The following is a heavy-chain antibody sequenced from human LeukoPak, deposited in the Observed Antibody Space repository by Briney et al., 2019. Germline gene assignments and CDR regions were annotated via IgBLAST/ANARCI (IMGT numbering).Heavy chain of an antibody. CDR2: ISYDGSNK. J-gene: IGHJ4*02. D-gene: IGHD4-17*01. CDR3: ARETGSAVGSTDFDY. V-gene: IGHV3-30-3*01. CDR1: GFTFSSYA. Sequence: GRSLRLSCAASGFTFSSYAIHWVRQAPGKGLEWVAVISYDGSNKYYADSVKGRFTISRDNSKDTLYLQMNSLRAEDTAVYYCARETGSAVGSTDFDYWGQGALVTVSS.